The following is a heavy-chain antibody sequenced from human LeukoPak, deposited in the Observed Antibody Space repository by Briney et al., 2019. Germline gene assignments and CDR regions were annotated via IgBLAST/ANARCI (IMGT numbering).Heavy chain of an antibody. V-gene: IGHV4-59*08. Sequence: SETLSLTCTVSGGSISSYYWSWIRPPPGKGLEWVGYIYYSGNTNNNPSLKSRVTISVDTPKNQFSLKQSSVTAADAAVYYCARHWETSSWYVDYWGQGTLVIVSS. D-gene: IGHD6-13*01. CDR1: GGSISSYY. CDR2: IYYSGNT. J-gene: IGHJ4*02. CDR3: ARHWETSSWYVDY.